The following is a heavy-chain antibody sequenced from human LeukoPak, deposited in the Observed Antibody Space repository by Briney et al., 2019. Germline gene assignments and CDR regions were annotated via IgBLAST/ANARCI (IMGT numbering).Heavy chain of an antibody. J-gene: IGHJ3*02. V-gene: IGHV3-49*04. Sequence: QSGGSLRLSCTASGFTFGDYAMSWVRQAPGKGLEWVGFIRSKAYGGTTEYAASVKGRFTISRDDSKSIAYLQMNSLKTEDTAVYYCTRAIPFDAFDIWGQGTMVTVCS. CDR3: TRAIPFDAFDI. CDR1: GFTFGDYA. CDR2: IRSKAYGGTT.